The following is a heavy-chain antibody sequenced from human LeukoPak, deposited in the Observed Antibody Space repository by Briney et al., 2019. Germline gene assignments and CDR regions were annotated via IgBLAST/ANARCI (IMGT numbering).Heavy chain of an antibody. D-gene: IGHD4-17*01. J-gene: IGHJ5*02. CDR2: VNQVGSDK. Sequence: PGGSLRLSCAASGFAFSSYWMSWVRQAPGKGLEWVANVNQVGSDKYYMDSVKGRFTISRGNAENSLDLQMNSLRAEDTAVYYCARDVATVTTRFDPWGQGTLVTVSS. CDR1: GFAFSSYW. CDR3: ARDVATVTTRFDP. V-gene: IGHV3-7*01.